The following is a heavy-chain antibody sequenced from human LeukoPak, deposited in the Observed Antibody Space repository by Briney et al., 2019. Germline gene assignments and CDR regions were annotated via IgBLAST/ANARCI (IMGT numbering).Heavy chain of an antibody. CDR1: GDSISSGDYY. J-gene: IGHJ4*02. Sequence: SETLSLTCTVSGDSISSGDYYWSWIRQPAGTGLEWIGRISSSGSTNYNPSLKSRVTISVDTSKNQFSLKLSSVTAADTAVYYCARGRPYYYGSGRPKYYFDYWGQGTLVTVSS. D-gene: IGHD3-10*01. CDR3: ARGRPYYYGSGRPKYYFDY. CDR2: ISSSGST. V-gene: IGHV4-61*02.